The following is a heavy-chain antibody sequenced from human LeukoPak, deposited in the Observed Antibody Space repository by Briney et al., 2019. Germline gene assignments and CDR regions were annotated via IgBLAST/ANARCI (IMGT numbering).Heavy chain of an antibody. CDR2: INHRGST. CDR3: ARLVRRLGQEKSIAAAGTARTPFDY. D-gene: IGHD6-13*01. V-gene: IGHV4-4*02. Sequence: SETLSLTSAVSGGSISSSNWWSWVGKPPGKGLEWFGEINHRGSTHSNPCLKRRVTISVDKSKNHSSLKLSSVSAADTAVYYCARLVRRLGQEKSIAAAGTARTPFDYWGQGTLVTVSS. CDR1: GGSISSSNW. J-gene: IGHJ4*02.